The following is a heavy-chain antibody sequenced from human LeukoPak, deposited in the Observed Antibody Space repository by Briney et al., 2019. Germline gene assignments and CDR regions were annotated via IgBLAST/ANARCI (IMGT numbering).Heavy chain of an antibody. CDR2: IYYSGST. CDR1: GGSVSSGSYY. D-gene: IGHD6-13*01. CDR3: ARDWYSSSWYWFDP. J-gene: IGHJ5*02. V-gene: IGHV4-61*01. Sequence: SETLSLTCTVSGGSVSSGSYYWSWIRQPPGKGLEWIGYIYYSGSTNYNPSLKSRVTISVDTSKNQFSLKLCSVTAADTAVYYCARDWYSSSWYWFDPWGQGTLVTVSS.